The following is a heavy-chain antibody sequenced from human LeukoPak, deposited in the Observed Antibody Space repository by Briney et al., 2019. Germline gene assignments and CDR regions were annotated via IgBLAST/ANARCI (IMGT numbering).Heavy chain of an antibody. J-gene: IGHJ6*03. V-gene: IGHV4-59*13. CDR2: IDYTGTT. D-gene: IGHD3-10*01. CDR3: ARDKFGEDYMDV. Sequence: PSETLSLTCTVSGGSISSYSWSWIRQVPGMGLEYIGKIDYTGTTNYNPSLKSRVTMSVDTSKNQFSLRLSSVTAADTAVYYCARDKFGEDYMDVWGKGTTVTVSS. CDR1: GGSISSYS.